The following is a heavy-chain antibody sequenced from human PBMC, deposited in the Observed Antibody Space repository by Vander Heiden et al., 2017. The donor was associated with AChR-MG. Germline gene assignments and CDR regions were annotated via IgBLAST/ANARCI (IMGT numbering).Heavy chain of an antibody. V-gene: IGHV1-3*01. J-gene: IGHJ4*02. Sequence: QVPLVQSGAAVKKPGASVKVSCKASGYTFTSYAMHWGRQAPGQRLEWMGRINAGNGNTKYSQKFQGRVTMTRDTSASTAYMELSSLRSEDTAVYYCAREVGFYDSSGFDYWGQGTLVTVSS. CDR1: GYTFTSYA. D-gene: IGHD3-22*01. CDR2: INAGNGNT. CDR3: AREVGFYDSSGFDY.